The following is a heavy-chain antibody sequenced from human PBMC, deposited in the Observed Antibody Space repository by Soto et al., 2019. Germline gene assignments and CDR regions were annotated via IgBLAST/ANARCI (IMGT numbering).Heavy chain of an antibody. CDR1: GFTFSDYY. J-gene: IGHJ4*02. Sequence: GGSLRLPFAASGFTFSDYYMSWIRQAPGRGLEWLSYSSRSSSYTNYADSVKGRFTITRDNDKSTLYLQMNSLRDEDTAVYYCARENAEWELVYRFDYWGQGTLVTVSS. CDR2: SSRSSSYT. V-gene: IGHV3-11*06. CDR3: ARENAEWELVYRFDY. D-gene: IGHD1-26*01.